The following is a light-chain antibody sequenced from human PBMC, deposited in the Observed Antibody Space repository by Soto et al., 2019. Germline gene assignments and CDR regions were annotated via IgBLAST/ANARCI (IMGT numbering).Light chain of an antibody. V-gene: IGKV1-39*01. CDR3: QQSYSTPSIT. Sequence: DIQMTQSPSSLSASVGDRVTITCRASQSISSYLNWYQQKPGKAPKLLIYAASSLQSGVPSRFSGSRSGTDFTLTIISLQPEDFATYYCQQSYSTPSITFGQGTRLEIK. CDR1: QSISSY. J-gene: IGKJ5*01. CDR2: AAS.